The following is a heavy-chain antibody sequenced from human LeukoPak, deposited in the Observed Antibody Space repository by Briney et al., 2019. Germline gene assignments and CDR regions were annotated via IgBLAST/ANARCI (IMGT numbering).Heavy chain of an antibody. V-gene: IGHV3-11*01. D-gene: IGHD3-10*01. CDR1: GFTFSDYY. CDR3: ARHGTGSDSYDFDS. Sequence: PGGSLRLSCAASGFTFSDYYMSWIRQAPGKGLEWVSYISTSGSTIYYADSVKGRFTISRDNAKNSLYLQMNSLRAEDTAVYYCARHGTGSDSYDFDSWGQGTLVTVSS. J-gene: IGHJ4*02. CDR2: ISTSGSTI.